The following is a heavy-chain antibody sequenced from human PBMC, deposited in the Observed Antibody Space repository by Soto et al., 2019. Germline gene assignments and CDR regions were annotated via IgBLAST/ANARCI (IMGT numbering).Heavy chain of an antibody. Sequence: QVQLVQSGAEVKKPGSSVKVSCKASGGTFTNYVINWVRQAPGQGLEWMGGIIPIFGRADYAQKFQGRVTITADESTRTAYMELSSLTSEDTAVYYCARARRRYSYGYVDWGQGTLVTVSS. D-gene: IGHD5-18*01. J-gene: IGHJ4*02. CDR3: ARARRRYSYGYVD. V-gene: IGHV1-69*01. CDR2: IIPIFGRA. CDR1: GGTFTNYV.